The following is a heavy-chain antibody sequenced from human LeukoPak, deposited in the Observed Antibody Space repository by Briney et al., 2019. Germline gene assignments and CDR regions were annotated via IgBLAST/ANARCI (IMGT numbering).Heavy chain of an antibody. Sequence: GGSLRLSCAASGFTFSSYGMSWVRQAPGKGLEWVSAISGSGGSTYYADSVKGRFTISRDNSKNTLYLQMNSLRAEDTAVYYCAKARHYYYDSSGYYGRGYFDYWGQGTLVTVSS. CDR2: ISGSGGST. D-gene: IGHD3-22*01. J-gene: IGHJ4*02. CDR1: GFTFSSYG. V-gene: IGHV3-23*01. CDR3: AKARHYYYDSSGYYGRGYFDY.